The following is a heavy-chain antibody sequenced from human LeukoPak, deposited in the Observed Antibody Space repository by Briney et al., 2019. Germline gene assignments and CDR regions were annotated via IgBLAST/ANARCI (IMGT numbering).Heavy chain of an antibody. V-gene: IGHV1-69*13. CDR1: GGTFSSYA. J-gene: IGHJ4*01. Sequence: SLKVSCKASGGTFSSYAISWVRQAPGQGLEWMGGIIPIFGTANYAQKFQGRVTITADESTSTAYMELSSLRSEDTAVYYCARSRSLFWSGRPFDYWGQGTLVTVSS. CDR2: IIPIFGTA. D-gene: IGHD3-3*01. CDR3: ARSRSLFWSGRPFDY.